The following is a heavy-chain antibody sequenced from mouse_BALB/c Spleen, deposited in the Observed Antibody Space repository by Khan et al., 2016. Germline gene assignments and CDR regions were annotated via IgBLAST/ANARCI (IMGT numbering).Heavy chain of an antibody. D-gene: IGHD1-2*01. V-gene: IGHV4-1*02. CDR1: GFDFSRYW. J-gene: IGHJ2*01. Sequence: EVKLLESGGDLVQPGGSLKLSCAASGFDFSRYWMSWVRQAPGKGLEWIGEINPDSSTINYTPSLKDKFIISRDNAKNTLYLQMSKVRSEDTALYFCARLHYYGYMNYWGQGTTLTVSS. CDR2: INPDSSTI. CDR3: ARLHYYGYMNY.